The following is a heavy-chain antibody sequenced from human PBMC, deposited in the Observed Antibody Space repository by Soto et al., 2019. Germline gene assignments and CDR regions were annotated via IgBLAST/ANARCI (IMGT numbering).Heavy chain of an antibody. V-gene: IGHV3-64*01. CDR3: ARYSSSWYGADDAFDI. D-gene: IGHD6-13*01. CDR2: ISSNGGST. CDR1: GFTFSSYA. J-gene: IGHJ3*02. Sequence: EVQLVESGGGLVQPGGSLRLSCAASGFTFSSYAMHWVRQAPGKGLEYVSAISSNGGSTYYANSVKGRYTISRDNSKNTLYNKMGSQGPEDMSVYYCARYSSSWYGADDAFDIWGQGTMVTVSS.